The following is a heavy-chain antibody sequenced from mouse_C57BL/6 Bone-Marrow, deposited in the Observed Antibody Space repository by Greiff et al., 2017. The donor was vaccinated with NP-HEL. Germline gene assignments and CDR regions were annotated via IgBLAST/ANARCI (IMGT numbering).Heavy chain of an antibody. CDR1: GFSFNTYA. D-gene: IGHD2-4*01. J-gene: IGHJ3*01. V-gene: IGHV10-1*01. CDR2: IRSKSNNYAT. CDR3: VREGLPWFAY. Sequence: EVKLVESGGGLVQPKGSLKLSCAASGFSFNTYAMNWVRQAPGKGLEWVARIRSKSNNYATYYADSVKDRFTISRDDSESMLYLQMNNLKTEDTAMYYCVREGLPWFAYWGQGTLVTVSA.